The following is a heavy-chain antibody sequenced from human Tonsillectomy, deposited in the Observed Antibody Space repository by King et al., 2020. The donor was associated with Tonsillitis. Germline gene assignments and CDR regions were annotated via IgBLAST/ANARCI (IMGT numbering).Heavy chain of an antibody. CDR2: IYYSGST. J-gene: IGHJ5*02. Sequence: LQLQESGPGLVKPSETLSLTCTVSGGSISSSSYYWGWIRQPPGKGLEWIGSIYYSGSTYYNPSLKSRVTISVDTSKNQFSLKLSSVTAADTAVYYCARAGIAAAERGWFDPWGQGTLVTVSS. D-gene: IGHD6-13*01. V-gene: IGHV4-39*01. CDR1: GGSISSSSYY. CDR3: ARAGIAAAERGWFDP.